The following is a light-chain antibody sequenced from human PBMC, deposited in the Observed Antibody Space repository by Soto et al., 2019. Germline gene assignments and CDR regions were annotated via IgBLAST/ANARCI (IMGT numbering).Light chain of an antibody. CDR2: GAS. CDR3: QQYNSWPT. J-gene: IGKJ1*01. Sequence: EIVMPQSPATLSVSPGARATLSCRASQSVSSNLAWYQQKPGQAPRLLIYGASTRTTGIPARFSGSGSGTEFTLTISSLQSEDFAVYYCQQYNSWPTFGQGTKVDNK. V-gene: IGKV3-15*01. CDR1: QSVSSN.